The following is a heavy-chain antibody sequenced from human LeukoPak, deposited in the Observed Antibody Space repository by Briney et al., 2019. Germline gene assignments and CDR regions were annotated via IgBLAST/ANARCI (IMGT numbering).Heavy chain of an antibody. D-gene: IGHD7-27*01. CDR3: ARGLSRPINWGFRPNWFDP. Sequence: PSETLSLTCAVYGGSFSGYYWSWIRQPPGKGLEWIGEINHSGSTNYNPSLKSRVTISVDTSKNQFSLKLSSVTAADTAVYYCARGLSRPINWGFRPNWFDPWGQGTLVTVSS. V-gene: IGHV4-34*01. CDR2: INHSGST. CDR1: GGSFSGYY. J-gene: IGHJ5*02.